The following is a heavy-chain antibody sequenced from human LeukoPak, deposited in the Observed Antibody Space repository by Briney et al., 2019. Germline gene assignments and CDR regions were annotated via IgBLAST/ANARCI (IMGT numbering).Heavy chain of an antibody. D-gene: IGHD5-18*01. Sequence: PSETLSLTCTVSGGSINFYYWSWFQQPPGKGPEWIGYIYYSGSTNYNPSLKSRVTISVDTSKNQFSLKVRSVTAEDRAVYYCARVESGYSYGPINYWGPGTLVTVAS. CDR3: ARVESGYSYGPINY. CDR2: IYYSGST. CDR1: GGSINFYY. J-gene: IGHJ4*02. V-gene: IGHV4-59*01.